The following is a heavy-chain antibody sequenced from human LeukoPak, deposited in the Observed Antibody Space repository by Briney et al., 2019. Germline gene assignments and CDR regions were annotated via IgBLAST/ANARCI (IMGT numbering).Heavy chain of an antibody. D-gene: IGHD6-13*01. CDR2: MNPNSGNT. J-gene: IGHJ4*02. V-gene: IGHV1-8*03. Sequence: ASVKVSCKASGYTFTSYDINWVRQATGQGLEWMGWMNPNSGNTGYAQKFQGRVTITRNTSISTAYMELSSLRSEDTAVYYCARGTIAAAYYFDYWGQGTLVTVSS. CDR3: ARGTIAAAYYFDY. CDR1: GYTFTSYD.